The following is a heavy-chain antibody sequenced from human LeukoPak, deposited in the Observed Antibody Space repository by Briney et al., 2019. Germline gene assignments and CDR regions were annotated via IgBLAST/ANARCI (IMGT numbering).Heavy chain of an antibody. D-gene: IGHD6-13*01. CDR3: ARGRIAAAGSQGLDY. CDR1: GYTFTGYY. J-gene: IGHJ4*02. Sequence: GASVKVSCKASGYTFTGYYMHWVRQAPGQGLEWMGWINPNSGGTNYAQKLQGRVTMTTDTSTSTAYMELRSLRSDDTAVYYCARGRIAAAGSQGLDYWGQGTLVTVSS. CDR2: INPNSGGT. V-gene: IGHV1-2*02.